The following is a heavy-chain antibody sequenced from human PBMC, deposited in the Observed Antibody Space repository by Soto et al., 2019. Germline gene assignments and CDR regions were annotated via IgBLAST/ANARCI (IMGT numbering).Heavy chain of an antibody. CDR2: ISHRGNT. D-gene: IGHD3-22*01. CDR3: ARYDSSGDFDY. Sequence: SETLSLTCGVSGASISLVGYSWSWIRQPPGKGLEWIGYISHRGNTYYNPSLRSRVTISLDRSKNEFSLNLRSVTAADTAMYYCARYDSSGDFDYWGQGTLVTVSS. J-gene: IGHJ4*02. CDR1: GASISLVGYS. V-gene: IGHV4-30-2*01.